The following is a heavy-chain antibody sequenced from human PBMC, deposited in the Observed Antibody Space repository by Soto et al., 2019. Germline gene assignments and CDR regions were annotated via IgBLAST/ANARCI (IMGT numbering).Heavy chain of an antibody. J-gene: IGHJ6*02. CDR2: INPNSGGT. D-gene: IGHD3-16*01. Sequence: GASVKVSCKASGYTFTGYYMHWVRQAPGQGLEWMGWINPNSGGTNYAQKFQGWVTMTRDTSISTAYMELSRLRSDDTAVYYCARTVGDYYYYGMDVWGQGNTVTVSS. CDR1: GYTFTGYY. CDR3: ARTVGDYYYYGMDV. V-gene: IGHV1-2*04.